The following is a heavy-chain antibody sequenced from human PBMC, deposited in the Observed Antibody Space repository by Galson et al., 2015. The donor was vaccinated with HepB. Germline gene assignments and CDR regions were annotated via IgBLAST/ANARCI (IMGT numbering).Heavy chain of an antibody. CDR3: ARDFLYCTNGVCADYYYYMDV. J-gene: IGHJ6*03. Sequence: SLRLSCAASGFTVSSNYMSWVRQAPGKGLEWVSVIYSGGSTYYADSVKGRFTISRDNSKNTLYLQMNSLRAEDTAVYYCARDFLYCTNGVCADYYYYMDVWGKGTTVTVSS. CDR1: GFTVSSNY. D-gene: IGHD2-8*01. CDR2: IYSGGST. V-gene: IGHV3-53*01.